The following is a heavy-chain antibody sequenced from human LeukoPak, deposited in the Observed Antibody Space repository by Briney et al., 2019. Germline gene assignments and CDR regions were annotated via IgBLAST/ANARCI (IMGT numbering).Heavy chain of an antibody. Sequence: GGSLRLSCAAPGFTVSSNYMSWVRQAPGKGLEWVSSISSSSSYIYYADSVKGRFTISRDNAKNSLYLQMNSLRAEDTAVYYCARGKRSSSWYLFDPWGQGTLVTVSS. CDR1: GFTVSSNY. J-gene: IGHJ5*02. CDR2: ISSSSSYI. V-gene: IGHV3-21*01. CDR3: ARGKRSSSWYLFDP. D-gene: IGHD6-13*01.